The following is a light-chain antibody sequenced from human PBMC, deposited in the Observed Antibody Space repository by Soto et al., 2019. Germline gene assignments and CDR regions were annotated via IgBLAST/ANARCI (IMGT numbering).Light chain of an antibody. Sequence: EIVMTQSPATLSVSPGERATLSCRASQSVSSDLAWYHQKPGQAPRLLIAGASTGATGIPARFSGSGSGTDFTLTISRLEPEDFAVYYCQQYGSSPATFGQGTKVDIK. CDR2: GAS. V-gene: IGKV3-20*01. J-gene: IGKJ1*01. CDR1: QSVSSD. CDR3: QQYGSSPAT.